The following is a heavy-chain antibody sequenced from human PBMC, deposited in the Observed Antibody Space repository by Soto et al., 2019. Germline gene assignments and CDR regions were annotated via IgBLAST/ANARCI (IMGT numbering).Heavy chain of an antibody. J-gene: IGHJ4*02. CDR1: DSSISTTNW. Sequence: SETLSLTCAVSDSSISTTNWWTWVRQPPGKGLEWIGEIYHSGSTNYNPSLKSRVTISVDKSKNQFSLTLYSVTAADTAVYYCARVKYSSSYFDFWGQGTLVTVSS. V-gene: IGHV4-4*02. D-gene: IGHD6-6*01. CDR2: IYHSGST. CDR3: ARVKYSSSYFDF.